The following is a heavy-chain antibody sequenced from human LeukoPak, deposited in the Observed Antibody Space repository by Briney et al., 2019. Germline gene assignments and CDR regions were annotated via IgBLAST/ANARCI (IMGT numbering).Heavy chain of an antibody. CDR2: IYSGGST. CDR1: GFTFDDYA. CDR3: ARDTPTEGGLWFGELLGGMDV. D-gene: IGHD3-10*01. Sequence: GGSLRLSCAASGFTFDDYAMHWVRHAPGKGLEWVSVIYSGGSTYYADSVKGRFTISRDNSKNTLYLQMNSLRAEDTAVYYCARDTPTEGGLWFGELLGGMDVWGQGTTVTVSS. J-gene: IGHJ6*02. V-gene: IGHV3-66*01.